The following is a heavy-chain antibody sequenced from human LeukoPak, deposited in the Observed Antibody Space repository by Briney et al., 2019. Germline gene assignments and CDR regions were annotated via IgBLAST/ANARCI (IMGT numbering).Heavy chain of an antibody. J-gene: IGHJ4*02. CDR3: ARGLGGGYTYFDY. CDR2: IYYSGST. V-gene: IGHV4-30-4*08. D-gene: IGHD5-24*01. Sequence: PSQTLSLTCTVSGGSISSGDYYWSWIRQPPGKGLEWIGYIYYSGSTYYNPSLKSRVTISVDTSKNQFSLKLSPETAADTAVYYCARGLGGGYTYFDYWGQGTLVTVSS. CDR1: GGSISSGDYY.